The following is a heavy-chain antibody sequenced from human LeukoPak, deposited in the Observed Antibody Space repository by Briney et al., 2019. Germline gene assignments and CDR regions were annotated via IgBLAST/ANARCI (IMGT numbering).Heavy chain of an antibody. Sequence: GGSLRLSCAASGFTFSSYGMHWVRQAPGKGLEWVAVIWYDGSNKYYADSVKGRFTISRDNSKNTLYLQMNSLRAEDTAVYYCAKASCSSTSCYSFDYWGQGTLVTVSS. D-gene: IGHD2-2*02. CDR3: AKASCSSTSCYSFDY. V-gene: IGHV3-33*06. CDR2: IWYDGSNK. CDR1: GFTFSSYG. J-gene: IGHJ4*02.